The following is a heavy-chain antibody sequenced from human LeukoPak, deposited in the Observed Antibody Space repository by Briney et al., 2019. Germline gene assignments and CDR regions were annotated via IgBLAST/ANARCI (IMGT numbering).Heavy chain of an antibody. D-gene: IGHD3-3*01. CDR3: AKSRTKPTYYDFWSGTKGAFDI. J-gene: IGHJ3*02. V-gene: IGHV3-9*01. CDR1: GFTLDDFA. Sequence: GGSLRLSCAASGFTLDDFAMHWVRQAPGKGLEWVSGSSWVIGTIAYADSVKGRFTISRDNAKNSLYLQMNSLRAEDTALYYCAKSRTKPTYYDFWSGTKGAFDIWGQGTMVTVSS. CDR2: SSWVIGTI.